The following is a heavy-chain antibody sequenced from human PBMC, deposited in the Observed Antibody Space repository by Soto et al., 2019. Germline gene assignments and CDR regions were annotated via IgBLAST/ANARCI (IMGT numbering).Heavy chain of an antibody. V-gene: IGHV1-2*02. Sequence: ASVKVSCKASGYTFTDYFIHWVRQAPGQGFEWMGWINPKSRGTTYAQKFQGRVTMTRDTSNTTAYMELRGLRSDDTAIYYCARVTLRAGNWFDPWGQGTLVTVSS. CDR1: GYTFTDYF. CDR3: ARVTLRAGNWFDP. J-gene: IGHJ5*02. CDR2: INPKSRGT.